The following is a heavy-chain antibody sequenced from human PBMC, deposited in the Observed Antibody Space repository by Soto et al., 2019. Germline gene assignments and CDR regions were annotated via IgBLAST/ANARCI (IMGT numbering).Heavy chain of an antibody. Sequence: QVQLVQSAGEVKKPGASVKVSCKASGYSFTSYGISWVRRAPGQGLEWMGWISPYNGHTQFVERFQGRVTMPTDTSTKTAYMELRNLRSYDTAHYYCARDLTIVPATHPRLENYGMDVWGQGTTVIVSS. V-gene: IGHV1-18*01. J-gene: IGHJ6*02. CDR3: ARDLTIVPATHPRLENYGMDV. CDR1: GYSFTSYG. CDR2: ISPYNGHT. D-gene: IGHD2-2*01.